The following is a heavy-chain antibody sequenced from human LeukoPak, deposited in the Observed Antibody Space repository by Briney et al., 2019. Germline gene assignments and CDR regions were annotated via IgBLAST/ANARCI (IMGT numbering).Heavy chain of an antibody. V-gene: IGHV3-30*18. CDR2: ISYDGSNK. D-gene: IGHD3-16*01. CDR3: AKDRVPNALWVFDY. CDR1: GFTFSSYG. Sequence: GRSLRLSCAASGFTFSSYGMHWVSQAPGKGLEWVAVISYDGSNKYYADSVKGRFTISRDNTKNSLYLQMNSLRPEDAAFYYCAKDRVPNALWVFDYWGQGTLLSVSS. J-gene: IGHJ4*02.